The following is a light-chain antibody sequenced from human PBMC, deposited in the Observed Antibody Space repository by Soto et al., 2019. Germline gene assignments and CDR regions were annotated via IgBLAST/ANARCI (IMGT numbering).Light chain of an antibody. CDR2: RND. Sequence: QSVLTQPPSASGTPGQRVTISCSGSSSNIGSNTVNWYQQFPGTAPKLLIYRNDQRPSGVPDRFSGSKSGTSASLAISGLHSEDEADYYCAAWDDSLNGVLFGGGTKVTVL. CDR1: SSNIGSNT. J-gene: IGLJ2*01. CDR3: AAWDDSLNGVL. V-gene: IGLV1-44*01.